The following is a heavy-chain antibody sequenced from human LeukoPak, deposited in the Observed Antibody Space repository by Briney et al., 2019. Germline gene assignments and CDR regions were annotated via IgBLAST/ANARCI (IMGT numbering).Heavy chain of an antibody. D-gene: IGHD6-13*01. J-gene: IGHJ4*02. CDR2: IWYDGSNK. Sequence: PGGSLRLSCAASGFTFSSYGMHWVRQAPGKGLEGVAVIWYDGSNKYYADSVKGRFTISRDNSKNTLYLQMNSLRAEDTAVYYCAKDVAAAGYFDYWGQGTLVTVSS. V-gene: IGHV3-33*06. CDR1: GFTFSSYG. CDR3: AKDVAAAGYFDY.